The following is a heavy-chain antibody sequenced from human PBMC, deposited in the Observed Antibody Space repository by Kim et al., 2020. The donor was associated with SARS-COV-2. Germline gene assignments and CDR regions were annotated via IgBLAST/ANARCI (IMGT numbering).Heavy chain of an antibody. CDR3: AKDLKRSSWPGLGYYYYGMDV. CDR2: ISGSGGST. CDR1: GFTFSSYA. D-gene: IGHD6-13*01. Sequence: GGSLRLSCAASGFTFSSYAMSWVRQAPGKGLEWVSAISGSGGSTYYADPVKGRFPSSRDNSKNTLYLQMNSRRAEDTAVYYCAKDLKRSSWPGLGYYYYGMDVWGQGTTGTVSS. V-gene: IGHV3-23*01. J-gene: IGHJ6*02.